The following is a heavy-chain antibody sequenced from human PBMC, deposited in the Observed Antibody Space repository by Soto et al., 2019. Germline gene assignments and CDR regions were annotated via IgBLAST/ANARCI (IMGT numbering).Heavy chain of an antibody. D-gene: IGHD3-16*02. J-gene: IGHJ4*02. CDR1: GDSISSSSYY. Sequence: SETLSLTCTVSGDSISSSSYYWGWIRQPPGKELEWIGIIYYSGSTYHNPSLKSRVTISVDTSKNQFSLQLSSVTAADTAVYYCARQYFDYVWGGYRHAAPLDYWGQGTLVTVSS. CDR3: ARQYFDYVWGGYRHAAPLDY. V-gene: IGHV4-39*01. CDR2: IYYSGST.